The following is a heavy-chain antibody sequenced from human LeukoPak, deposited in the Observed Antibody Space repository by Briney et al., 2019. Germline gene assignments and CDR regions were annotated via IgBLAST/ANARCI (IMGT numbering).Heavy chain of an antibody. D-gene: IGHD2-2*01. CDR2: INPNGGNT. J-gene: IGHJ4*02. CDR3: ARVSRSSISDFDY. V-gene: IGHV1-2*02. CDR1: GYTFTGYY. Sequence: ASVKVSCKASGYTFTGYYLHWVRQAPGQGPEWMGWINPNGGNTKYALKFLGRVTLTRDTSINTAYMEVTRLISDDTAVYYCARVSRSSISDFDYWGQGTLVTVSS.